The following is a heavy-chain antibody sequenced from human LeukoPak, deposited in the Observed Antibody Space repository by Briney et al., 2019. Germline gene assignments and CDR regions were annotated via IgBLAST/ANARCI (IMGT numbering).Heavy chain of an antibody. J-gene: IGHJ4*02. CDR2: IYYSGST. V-gene: IGHV4-59*12. D-gene: IGHD5-18*01. CDR3: ARDQTHSYGYDY. CDR1: GGSISSYY. Sequence: PSETLSLTCTVSGGSISSYYWSWIRQPPGKGLEWIGYIYYSGSTNYNPSLKSRVTMSVDTSKNQFSLKLSSVTAADTAVYYCARDQTHSYGYDYWGQGTLVTVSS.